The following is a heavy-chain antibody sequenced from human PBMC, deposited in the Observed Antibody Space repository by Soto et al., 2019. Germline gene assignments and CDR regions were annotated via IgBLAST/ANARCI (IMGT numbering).Heavy chain of an antibody. CDR3: ARSYDSSGYYYYHNWFDP. CDR2: IIPIFGTA. D-gene: IGHD3-22*01. Sequence: SVKVSCKASGGIFSSYAITWVRQAPGQGLEWMGGIIPIFGTANYPHNFQGRVTIIADESTSTAYMELSSLRSDDTAVYYCARSYDSSGYYYYHNWFDPWGQGTLVTVSS. V-gene: IGHV1-69*13. J-gene: IGHJ5*02. CDR1: GGIFSSYA.